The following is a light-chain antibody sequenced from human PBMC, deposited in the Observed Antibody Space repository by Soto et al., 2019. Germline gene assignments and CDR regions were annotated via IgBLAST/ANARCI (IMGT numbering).Light chain of an antibody. CDR3: QQYHSYPPT. CDR1: QDISNF. CDR2: AAS. Sequence: DIQMTQSPASLSASVGDRVTITCRASQDISNFLAWLQQKPGQAPKSLIYAASGLQSGVPSKFSGRGSGTDFTLTISSLQPEDFATYYCQQYHSYPPTFGQGTKVEIK. J-gene: IGKJ1*01. V-gene: IGKV1-16*02.